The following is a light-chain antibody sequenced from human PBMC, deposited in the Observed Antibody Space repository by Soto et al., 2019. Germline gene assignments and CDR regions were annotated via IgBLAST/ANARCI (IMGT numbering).Light chain of an antibody. V-gene: IGKV3-15*01. Sequence: EIVMTQSPASLSASPGERVTLSCRAGQSVTTNFAWYQQKSGQSPRILIYDVSTRATGVPARFSGTGSETDFTLTISGLQSEDSAVYFCQQYNNWPFSFGQGTRLEIK. J-gene: IGKJ5*01. CDR2: DVS. CDR1: QSVTTN. CDR3: QQYNNWPFS.